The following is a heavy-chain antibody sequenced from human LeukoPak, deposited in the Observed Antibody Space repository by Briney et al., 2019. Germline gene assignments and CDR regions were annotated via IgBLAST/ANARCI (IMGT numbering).Heavy chain of an antibody. J-gene: IGHJ4*02. V-gene: IGHV3-30*18. CDR1: GFTFSSYG. CDR2: ISYDGGNK. CDR3: AKDTGSSGYCVDY. D-gene: IGHD3-22*01. Sequence: PGWSLRLSCAASGFTFSSYGMHWVRQAPGKGLEWVAVISYDGGNKYYADSVKGRFTISRDNSKNTLYLQMNSLRAEDTAVYYCAKDTGSSGYCVDYWGQGTLVTVSS.